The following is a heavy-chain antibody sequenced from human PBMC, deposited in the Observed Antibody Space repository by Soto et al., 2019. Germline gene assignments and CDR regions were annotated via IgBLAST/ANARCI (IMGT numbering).Heavy chain of an antibody. J-gene: IGHJ5*01. Sequence: QVQLVESGGGVVQPGRSLRLSCAASGFTFSSYGMHWVRQAPGKGLEWVAVISYDGSNKYYADSVKGRFTISRDNSKNTLYLQMNSLRAEDTAVYYCGKDGIGVVIESWGKGTLVTVSS. V-gene: IGHV3-30*18. CDR2: ISYDGSNK. D-gene: IGHD3-3*01. CDR3: GKDGIGVVIES. CDR1: GFTFSSYG.